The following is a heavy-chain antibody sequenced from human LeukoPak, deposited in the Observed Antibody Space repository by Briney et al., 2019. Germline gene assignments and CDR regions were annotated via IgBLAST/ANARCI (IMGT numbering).Heavy chain of an antibody. CDR3: ARDLPSSSWYGVYFDY. Sequence: PGGSLRLSCAASEFTFNTSWMHWVRQAPGKGLVWVSRINSDGTTTNYADSVKGRFTISRDNAKNSLYLQMNSLRAEDTAVYYCARDLPSSSWYGVYFDYWGQGTLVTVSS. J-gene: IGHJ4*02. D-gene: IGHD6-13*01. CDR2: INSDGTTT. V-gene: IGHV3-74*01. CDR1: EFTFNTSW.